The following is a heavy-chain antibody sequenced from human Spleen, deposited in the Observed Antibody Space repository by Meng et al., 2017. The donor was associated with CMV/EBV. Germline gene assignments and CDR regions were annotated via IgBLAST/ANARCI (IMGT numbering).Heavy chain of an antibody. J-gene: IGHJ4*02. CDR1: GFTFSSYE. V-gene: IGHV3-48*03. CDR3: ARDQDFWSGSPFGY. Sequence: GESLKISCAASGFTFSSYEMNWVRQAPGKGLEWVSYISSSSSTIYYADSVKGRFTISRDNAKNSLYLQMNSLRAEDTAVYYCARDQDFWSGSPFGYWGQGTLVTVSS. CDR2: ISSSSSTI. D-gene: IGHD3-3*01.